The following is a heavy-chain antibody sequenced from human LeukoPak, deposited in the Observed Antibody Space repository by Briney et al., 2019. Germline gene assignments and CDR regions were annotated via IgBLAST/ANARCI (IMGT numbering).Heavy chain of an antibody. Sequence: GRSLRLSCAASGFTFDDYAMHWVRQAPGKGLEWVSGISWNSGSIGYADSVKGRFTISRDNAKNSLYLQMNSLRAEDTALYYCARDWGTYYYDSSGSDAFDIWGQGTMVTVSS. J-gene: IGHJ3*02. D-gene: IGHD3-22*01. CDR1: GFTFDDYA. V-gene: IGHV3-9*01. CDR3: ARDWGTYYYDSSGSDAFDI. CDR2: ISWNSGSI.